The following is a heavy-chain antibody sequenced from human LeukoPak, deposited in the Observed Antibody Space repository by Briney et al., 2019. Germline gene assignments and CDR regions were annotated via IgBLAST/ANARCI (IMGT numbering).Heavy chain of an antibody. Sequence: ASVKVSCKASGYSFTGYYMHWVRQAPGQGLEWMGWINPHSGDTNYAQQFQGRVTMNRDTSISTAYMELSSLRSDDTAVCFCARVPSSMSFDIWGQGTMVTVSS. V-gene: IGHV1-2*02. J-gene: IGHJ3*02. CDR3: ARVPSSMSFDI. CDR1: GYSFTGYY. CDR2: INPHSGDT.